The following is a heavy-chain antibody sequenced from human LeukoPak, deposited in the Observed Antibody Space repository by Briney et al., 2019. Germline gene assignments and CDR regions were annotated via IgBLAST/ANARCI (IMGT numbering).Heavy chain of an antibody. Sequence: GGSLRLSCAASGFTFSSYAMHWVRQAPGKGLEWVAVISYDGSNKYYADSVKGRFTISRDNPKNTLYLQMNSLRAEDTAVYYCARDFSVGALIFSFGYWGQGTLVTVSS. D-gene: IGHD1-26*01. V-gene: IGHV3-30-3*01. CDR1: GFTFSSYA. J-gene: IGHJ4*02. CDR2: ISYDGSNK. CDR3: ARDFSVGALIFSFGY.